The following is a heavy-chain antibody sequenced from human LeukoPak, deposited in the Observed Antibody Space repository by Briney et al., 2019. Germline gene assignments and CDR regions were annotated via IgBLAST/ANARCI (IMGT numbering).Heavy chain of an antibody. J-gene: IGHJ4*02. CDR2: IYYSGST. V-gene: IGHV4-30-4*08. CDR3: ARVGDFWSGNLPYFDY. CDR1: GGSTSSANYY. D-gene: IGHD3-3*01. Sequence: SETLSLTCTVSGGSTSSANYYWSWIRQPPGKGLEWIGYIYYSGSTSYNPSLKSRLIILIDTSKNQFSLRLSSVTAADTAVYYCARVGDFWSGNLPYFDYWGQGALVTISS.